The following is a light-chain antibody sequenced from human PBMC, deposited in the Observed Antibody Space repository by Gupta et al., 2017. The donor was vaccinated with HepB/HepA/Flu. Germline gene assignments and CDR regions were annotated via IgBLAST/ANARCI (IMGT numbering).Light chain of an antibody. J-gene: IGLJ2*01. CDR1: NIGRKN. Sequence: SYELTQPLSVSVAPGQTATITCGGDNIGRKNVHWYQHRPGQAPVLVIYRDDNRPSGIPERFSDSNSGSTATLTISRAQAGDEADYYCQVWDSNNVKFGGGTKLTVL. CDR2: RDD. V-gene: IGLV3-9*01. CDR3: QVWDSNNVK.